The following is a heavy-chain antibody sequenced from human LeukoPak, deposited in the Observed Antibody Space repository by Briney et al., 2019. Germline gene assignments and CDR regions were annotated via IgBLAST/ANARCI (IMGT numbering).Heavy chain of an antibody. CDR1: GFTFSSYA. CDR3: ARERSGSYLAFDI. V-gene: IGHV3-30-3*01. CDR2: ISYDGSNK. D-gene: IGHD1-26*01. J-gene: IGHJ3*02. Sequence: GGSLRLSGAASGFTFSSYAMHWVRQAPGKGLEWVAVISYDGSNKYYADSVKGRFTISRDNSKNTLYLQMNSLRAEDTAVYYCARERSGSYLAFDIWGQGTMVTVSS.